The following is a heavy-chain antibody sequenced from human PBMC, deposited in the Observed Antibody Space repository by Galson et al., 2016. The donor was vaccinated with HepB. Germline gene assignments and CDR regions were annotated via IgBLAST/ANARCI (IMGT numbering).Heavy chain of an antibody. CDR1: GFTFRSSA. V-gene: IGHV3-23*01. CDR2: ITGDSFNK. D-gene: IGHD3-22*01. J-gene: IGHJ4*02. CDR3: AKWKGTSSGRAFVY. Sequence: SLRLSCAVSGFTFRSSAMTWVRQTPGGGLQWVSAITGDSFNKYYASSVRGRFTISRDNSNSTLYLLMTDRRVEETAVYYCAKWKGTSSGRAFVYWGQGALVTVSP.